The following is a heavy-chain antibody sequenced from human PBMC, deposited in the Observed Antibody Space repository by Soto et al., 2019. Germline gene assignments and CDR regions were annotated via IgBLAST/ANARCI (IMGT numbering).Heavy chain of an antibody. V-gene: IGHV3-21*01. D-gene: IGHD3-10*01. CDR1: GFTFSTYS. Sequence: GGSLRLSCAASGFTFSTYSVTWVRQAPGKGLEWVSFISSRSTYIYYADSVKGRFTVSRDNAKSSLFLQMSSLRAEDTAVYYCAKVGTYYSGSGSQSDWLDPWGQGTLVTVSS. J-gene: IGHJ5*02. CDR2: ISSRSTYI. CDR3: AKVGTYYSGSGSQSDWLDP.